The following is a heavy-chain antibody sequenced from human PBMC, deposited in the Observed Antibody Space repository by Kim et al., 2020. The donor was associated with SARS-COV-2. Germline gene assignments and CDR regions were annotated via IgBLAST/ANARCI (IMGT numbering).Heavy chain of an antibody. D-gene: IGHD6-19*01. CDR3: ASEPIAVAWKDWFDP. Sequence: PSLKGRVTISVDTSKNQFSMKLRSVTAADTAVYYCASEPIAVAWKDWFDPWGQGTLVTVSS. V-gene: IGHV4-34*01. J-gene: IGHJ5*02.